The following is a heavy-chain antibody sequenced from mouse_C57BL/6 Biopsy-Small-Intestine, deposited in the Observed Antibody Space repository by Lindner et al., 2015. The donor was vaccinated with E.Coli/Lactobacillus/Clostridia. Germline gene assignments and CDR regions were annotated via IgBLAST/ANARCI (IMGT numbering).Heavy chain of an antibody. CDR3: ARQRYSESDY. D-gene: IGHD1-1*01. CDR2: ISVSSGDT. V-gene: IGHV1-4*01. Sequence: YTFTDYGITWVRQAPGQGLEWMGWISVSSGDTNYAQKLQDRVTMTTDPSTSTVYMELRSLTSDDTAVYYCARQRYSESDYWGQGTLVTVSS. J-gene: IGHJ4*01. CDR1: YTFTDYG.